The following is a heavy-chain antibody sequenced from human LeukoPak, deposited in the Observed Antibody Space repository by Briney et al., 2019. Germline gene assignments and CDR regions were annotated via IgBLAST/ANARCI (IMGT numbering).Heavy chain of an antibody. V-gene: IGHV4-30-2*01. CDR2: IYHSGST. CDR1: GGSISSGGYY. J-gene: IGHJ5*02. D-gene: IGHD2-21*01. Sequence: SQTLSLTCTVSGGSISSGGYYWSWIRQPPGKGLEWIVYIYHSGSTYYNPSLKSRVTISVDRSKNQFSLKLSAVTAADTAVYYCARDSGTYCGGDCSSGWFDPWGQGTLVTVSS. CDR3: ARDSGTYCGGDCSSGWFDP.